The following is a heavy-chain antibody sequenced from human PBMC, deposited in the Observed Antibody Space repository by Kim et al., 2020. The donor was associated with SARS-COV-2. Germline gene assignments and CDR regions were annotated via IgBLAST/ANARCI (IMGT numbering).Heavy chain of an antibody. Sequence: SETLSLTCTVSGGSINSGNYYWSWVRQHPGKGLEWIGYIFDSQNIYYSPSLKGRASISVDTANNEFSLKLTSVTAADTAVHYCVRDPNLGDDFDVWGPGT. CDR1: GGSINSGNYY. J-gene: IGHJ3*01. CDR3: VRDPNLGDDFDV. D-gene: IGHD7-27*01. CDR2: IFDSQNI. V-gene: IGHV4-31*03.